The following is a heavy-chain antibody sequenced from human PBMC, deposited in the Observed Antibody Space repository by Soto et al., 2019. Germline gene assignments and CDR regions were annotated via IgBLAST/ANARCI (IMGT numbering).Heavy chain of an antibody. J-gene: IGHJ4*01. CDR2: TYYRSKWYY. CDR1: GDSVSSNTAA. V-gene: IGHV6-1*01. D-gene: IGHD1-26*01. CDR3: TRGEQYSGRIFDY. Sequence: PSQTLSLTCDISGDSVSSNTAAWNWVRQSPSRGLEWLGRTYYRSKWYYDYALSVKSRITINPDTSKNQYSLQLNSVTPEDTAVYYCTRGEQYSGRIFDYWGQGTLDTVSS.